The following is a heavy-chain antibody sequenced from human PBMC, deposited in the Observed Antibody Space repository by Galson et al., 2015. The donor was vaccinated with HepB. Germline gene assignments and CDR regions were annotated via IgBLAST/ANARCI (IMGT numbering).Heavy chain of an antibody. CDR3: ASHVDTAIISHFDY. CDR2: ISGSGTYT. D-gene: IGHD5-18*01. Sequence: SLRLSCAASGFTFSSYAMSWVRQAPGKGLEWVSTISGSGTYTYYADSVKGRFTISRDISTNTLFLQMNSLRAEDTAVYYCASHVDTAIISHFDYWGQGTLVTVSS. CDR1: GFTFSSYA. V-gene: IGHV3-23*01. J-gene: IGHJ4*02.